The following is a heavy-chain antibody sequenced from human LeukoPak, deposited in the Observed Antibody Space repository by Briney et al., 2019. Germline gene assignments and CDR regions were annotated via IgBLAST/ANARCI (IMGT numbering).Heavy chain of an antibody. D-gene: IGHD3-10*01. Sequence: PSETLSLTCTVSGGSISSYYWSWIRQPAGEGLEWIGRLHTSGSTHYNPSLKSRVTMSVDTSKSQFSLSLSSVTSADTAVYYCAKAAKYYFGSDTYYYFDYWGQGILVTVSS. J-gene: IGHJ4*02. CDR2: LHTSGST. V-gene: IGHV4-4*07. CDR3: AKAAKYYFGSDTYYYFDY. CDR1: GGSISSYY.